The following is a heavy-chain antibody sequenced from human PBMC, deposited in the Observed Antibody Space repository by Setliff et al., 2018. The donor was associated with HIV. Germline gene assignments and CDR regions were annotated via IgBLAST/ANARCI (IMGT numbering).Heavy chain of an antibody. CDR1: GFTFSSYE. CDR3: ARSEKYCSSTRCFRGYYGMDV. CDR2: ISSSGSTI. V-gene: IGHV3-48*03. D-gene: IGHD2-2*01. J-gene: IGHJ6*02. Sequence: GGSLRLSCAASGFTFSSYEMNWVRQAPGKGLEWVSYISSSGSTIYYADSVKGRFTISRDNAKNSLFLEMNSLRAEDTAVYYCARSEKYCSSTRCFRGYYGMDVWGQGTTVTVSS.